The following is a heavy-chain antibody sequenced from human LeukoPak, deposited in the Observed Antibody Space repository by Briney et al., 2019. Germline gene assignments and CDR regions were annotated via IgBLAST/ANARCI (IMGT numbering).Heavy chain of an antibody. Sequence: ASVKVSCKASGYTFTGYYMHWVRQAPGQGLEXXXXINPNSGGTNYAQKFQGRVTMTRDTSISTAYMELSRLRSDDTAVYYCARDPRTTIFGVVTPFDYWGQGTLVTVSS. CDR1: GYTFTGYY. CDR3: ARDPRTTIFGVVTPFDY. D-gene: IGHD3-3*01. V-gene: IGHV1-2*02. J-gene: IGHJ4*02. CDR2: INPNSGGT.